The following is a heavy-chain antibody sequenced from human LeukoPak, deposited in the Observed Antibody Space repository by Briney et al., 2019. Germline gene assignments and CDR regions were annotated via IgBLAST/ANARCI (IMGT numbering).Heavy chain of an antibody. CDR1: GFTVSSNY. CDR2: IYSGGST. D-gene: IGHD1-26*01. V-gene: IGHV3-53*01. J-gene: IGHJ4*02. CDR3: ARDGGSYYFDY. Sequence: GGSLRLSCAASGFTVSSNYMSWVRQAPGKGLEWVSVIYSGGSTYYADSVKGRFTISKDNSKNTLYHQMNSLRAEDTAVYYCARDGGSYYFDYWGQGTLVTVSS.